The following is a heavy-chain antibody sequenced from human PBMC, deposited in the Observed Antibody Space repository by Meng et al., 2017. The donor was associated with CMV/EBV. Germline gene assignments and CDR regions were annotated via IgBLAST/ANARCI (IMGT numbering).Heavy chain of an antibody. CDR3: ARSLYDFWGGRVTPYYFDY. CDR1: SRSRYD. Sequence: SRSRYDWGGIRQPPGKGLKGMGSIYYSGSNYYNPSLNRRVTISVDTYKNQFSLKLSSVTAADTVVYYCARSLYDFWGGRVTPYYFDYWGQGTLVTVSS. V-gene: IGHV4-39*07. CDR2: IYYSGSN. D-gene: IGHD3-3*01. J-gene: IGHJ4*02.